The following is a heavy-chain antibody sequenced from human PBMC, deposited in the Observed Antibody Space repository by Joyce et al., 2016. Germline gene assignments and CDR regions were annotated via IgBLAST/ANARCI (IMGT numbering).Heavy chain of an antibody. CDR2: ISDTNYYI. J-gene: IGHJ6*02. CDR1: GSTFSTSS. V-gene: IGHV3-21*01. D-gene: IGHD3-16*01. CDR3: ARGGISYYYAMDV. Sequence: QLVESGGGVVKPGGSLSVACEASGSTFSTSSMSWFREGPGVGLGRVAAISDTNYYICHAETERGRFTVSRDNAKKTLYLQMNSLRAEDSAVFYCARGGISYYYAMDVWGQGTTVTVSS.